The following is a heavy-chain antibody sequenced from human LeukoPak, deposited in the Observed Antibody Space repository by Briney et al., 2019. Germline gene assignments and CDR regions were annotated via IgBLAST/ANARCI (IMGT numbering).Heavy chain of an antibody. CDR2: IYSGGST. J-gene: IGHJ4*02. Sequence: GGSLRLSCAASGFTVSSNYMSWVRQAPGKGLEWVSVIYSGGSTYYADSVKGRFTISRDNSKNTLYLQMNSLRAEDTAVYYRARVVADYLFFDYWGQGTLVTVSS. D-gene: IGHD2-15*01. V-gene: IGHV3-53*01. CDR1: GFTVSSNY. CDR3: ARVVADYLFFDY.